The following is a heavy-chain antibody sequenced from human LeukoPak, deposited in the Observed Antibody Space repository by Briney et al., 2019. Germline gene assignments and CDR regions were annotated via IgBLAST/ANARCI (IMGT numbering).Heavy chain of an antibody. D-gene: IGHD3-9*01. J-gene: IGHJ5*02. Sequence: ASVKVSCKASGYTFTNYGISWVRQAPGQGLEWMGWISAYNGKTNYAQKFQGRVTVTTDTSTSTAYMELRSLRSDDTAVYYCARSRLRYFDWSDSANWFDPWGQGTLVTVSS. CDR2: ISAYNGKT. CDR1: GYTFTNYG. V-gene: IGHV1-18*01. CDR3: ARSRLRYFDWSDSANWFDP.